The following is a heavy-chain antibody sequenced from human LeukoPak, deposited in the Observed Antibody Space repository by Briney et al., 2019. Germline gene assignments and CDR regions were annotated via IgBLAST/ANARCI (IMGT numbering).Heavy chain of an antibody. J-gene: IGHJ4*02. CDR2: INPNSGGT. Sequence: GASVKVSCKASGYTFTGYYMHWVRQAPGQGLEWMGRINPNSGGTNYAQQFQGRVTMTRDTSISTAYMELSSLRSDDTAVYYCARDGGGITFGGVIVRPDYWGQGTLVTVSS. CDR1: GYTFTGYY. D-gene: IGHD3-16*02. V-gene: IGHV1-2*06. CDR3: ARDGGGITFGGVIVRPDY.